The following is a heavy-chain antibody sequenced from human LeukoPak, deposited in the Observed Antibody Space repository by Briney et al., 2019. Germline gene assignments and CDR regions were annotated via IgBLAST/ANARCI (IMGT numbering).Heavy chain of an antibody. J-gene: IGHJ5*02. D-gene: IGHD6-13*01. Sequence: PSETLSLICTVSGGAVNSYYWSWMRQTPGKGLEWIGYISHSANTDYAPSLKSRVTMSLDTSKNQFSLKLSSVTAADTAVYYCARTSSRTFDPWGQGTLVTVSS. V-gene: IGHV4-59*02. CDR1: GGAVNSYY. CDR3: ARTSSRTFDP. CDR2: ISHSANT.